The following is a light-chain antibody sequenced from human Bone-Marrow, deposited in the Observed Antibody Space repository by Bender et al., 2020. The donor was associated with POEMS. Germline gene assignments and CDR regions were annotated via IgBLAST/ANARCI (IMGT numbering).Light chain of an antibody. J-gene: IGLJ2*01. V-gene: IGLV3-25*03. Sequence: SYELTQPPSVSVSRGQTARITCSGDALPKQYVYWYQQRPGQAPVLVIYEDSERPSGIPERFSGASSGTTVTLTITGVQAEDEADYYCQSADTRGTYVVFGGGTKLTVL. CDR1: ALPKQY. CDR3: QSADTRGTYVV. CDR2: EDS.